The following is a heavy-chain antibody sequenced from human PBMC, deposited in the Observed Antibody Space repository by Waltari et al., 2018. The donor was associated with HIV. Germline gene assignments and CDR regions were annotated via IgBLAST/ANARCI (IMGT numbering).Heavy chain of an antibody. D-gene: IGHD1-26*01. CDR2: ICDTGST. Sequence: QVHLQESGPGLVKPSQTLSLTCTVSGASIRSHKYYWTWIRQPAGKGLEWIGRICDTGSTNYNSSLQSRGTVSMDTSQNAFSLKLFSVTAADTAIYYCADTRAEWGATGGWDLWGQGTMVTVSS. V-gene: IGHV4-61*02. CDR1: GASIRSHKYY. J-gene: IGHJ5*02. CDR3: ADTRAEWGATGGWDL.